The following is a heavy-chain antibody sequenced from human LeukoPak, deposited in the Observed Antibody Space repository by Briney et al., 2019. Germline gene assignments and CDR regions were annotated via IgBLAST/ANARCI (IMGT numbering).Heavy chain of an antibody. CDR2: ISYDGINK. V-gene: IGHV3-30-3*01. CDR3: ARDYELQFDY. Sequence: GGSLRLSCAASRFTFSSYAMHWVRQAPGKGLEWVAVISYDGINKYYADSVKGRFTISRDNSKNTLYLQMNSLRAEDTAVYYCARDYELQFDYWGQGTLVTVSS. D-gene: IGHD2-15*01. CDR1: RFTFSSYA. J-gene: IGHJ4*02.